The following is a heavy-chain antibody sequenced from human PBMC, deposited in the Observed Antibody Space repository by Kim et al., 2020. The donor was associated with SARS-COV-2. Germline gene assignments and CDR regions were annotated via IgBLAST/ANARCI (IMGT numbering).Heavy chain of an antibody. D-gene: IGHD3-10*01. CDR2: INTNTGNP. V-gene: IGHV7-4-1*02. J-gene: IGHJ5*02. CDR1: GYTFTTYA. CDR3: ARDYVLWFGATPFDP. Sequence: ASVKVSCKASGYTFTTYAMNWVRQAPGQGLEWMGWINTNTGNPTYAQGFTGRFVFSLDTSVSTAYLQISSLKAEYTAVYYCARDYVLWFGATPFDPWGQGTLVTVSS.